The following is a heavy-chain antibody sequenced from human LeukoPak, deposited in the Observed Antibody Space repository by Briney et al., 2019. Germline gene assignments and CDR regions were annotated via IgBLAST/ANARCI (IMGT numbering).Heavy chain of an antibody. CDR1: GYMFTGFF. V-gene: IGHV1-2*02. CDR3: ATLLWFGDFDY. J-gene: IGHJ4*02. CDR2: VSPNNGGT. Sequence: GSVVSSSKTSGYMFTGFFIHWVRPAPGQGLEWMGSVSPNNGGTSYAQRFQGRVNMTSDTSTRTAYLQLSGLRFDDTAVYFCATLLWFGDFDYWGQGTPVTVSS. D-gene: IGHD3-10*01.